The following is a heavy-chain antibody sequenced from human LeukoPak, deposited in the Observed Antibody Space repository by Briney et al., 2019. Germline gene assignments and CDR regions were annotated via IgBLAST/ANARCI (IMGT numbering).Heavy chain of an antibody. V-gene: IGHV3-7*03. CDR3: ARDQRYCSSSSCPWEPFDY. Sequence: GGSLRLSCAASGFTFNNYWMHWVRQAPGKGLEWVANIKQDGSEKYYVDSVKGRFTISRDNAKNSLYLQMNSLRAEDTAVYYCARDQRYCSSSSCPWEPFDYWGQGTLVTVSS. D-gene: IGHD2-2*01. CDR1: GFTFNNYW. CDR2: IKQDGSEK. J-gene: IGHJ4*02.